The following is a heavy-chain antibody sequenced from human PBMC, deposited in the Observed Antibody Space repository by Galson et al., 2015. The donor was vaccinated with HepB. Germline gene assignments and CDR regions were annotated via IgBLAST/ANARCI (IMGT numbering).Heavy chain of an antibody. CDR3: ARDARDGSGYYYYGMDV. CDR1: GFTFSSSA. CDR2: ISYDGSNK. J-gene: IGHJ6*02. D-gene: IGHD1-14*01. Sequence: SLRLSCAASGFTFSSSAMHWVRQAPGKGLEWVAVISYDGSNKYYADSVKGRFTISRDNSKNTLYLQMNSLRAEDTAVYYCARDARDGSGYYYYGMDVWGQGTTVTVSS. V-gene: IGHV3-30-3*01.